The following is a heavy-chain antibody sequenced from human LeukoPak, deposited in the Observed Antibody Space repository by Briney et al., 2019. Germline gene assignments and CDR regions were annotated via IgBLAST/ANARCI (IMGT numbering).Heavy chain of an antibody. CDR3: ARGDAVTTMGGAVVGDI. V-gene: IGHV4-30-4*01. Sequence: PSETLSLTCTVSGGSISSGDYYWGWIRQPPGKGLEWIGYIYYSGSTYYSPSLKSRLTISIDTSKNQFSLKLNSVTAADTALYYCARGDAVTTMGGAVVGDIWGQGTMVTVSS. CDR2: IYYSGST. CDR1: GGSISSGDYY. J-gene: IGHJ3*02. D-gene: IGHD4-11*01.